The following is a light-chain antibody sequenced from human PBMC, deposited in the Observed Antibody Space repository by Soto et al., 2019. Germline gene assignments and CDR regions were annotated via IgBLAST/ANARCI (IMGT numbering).Light chain of an antibody. CDR3: QQYGSLPYS. CDR1: QDISNY. V-gene: IGKV1-33*01. CDR2: DAS. Sequence: DIQMTQSPSSLSASVEDRVTITCQASQDISNYLNWYQQKPGKAPKLLIFDASNLETGVPSRFSGSGSGTDFTFTISSLQPEDIALYSCQQYGSLPYSFGQGTKLEI. J-gene: IGKJ2*01.